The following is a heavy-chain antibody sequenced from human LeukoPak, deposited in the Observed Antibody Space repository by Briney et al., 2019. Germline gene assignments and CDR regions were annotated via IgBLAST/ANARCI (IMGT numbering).Heavy chain of an antibody. CDR3: ARGYCSSGGCLQNNWFDP. D-gene: IGHD2-15*01. CDR1: GFTFSSYA. CDR2: ISGSGGST. V-gene: IGHV3-23*01. J-gene: IGHJ5*02. Sequence: GGSLRLSCAASGFTFSSYAMSWVRQAPGKGLEWVSAISGSGGSTYYADSVKGRFTISRDNSKNTLYLQMNSLRAEDTAVYYCARGYCSSGGCLQNNWFDPWGQGTLVTVSS.